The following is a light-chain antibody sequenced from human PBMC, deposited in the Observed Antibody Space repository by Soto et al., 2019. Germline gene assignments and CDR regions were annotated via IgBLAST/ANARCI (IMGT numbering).Light chain of an antibody. CDR1: SSNIGNNY. CDR3: GTWDSSLSADVV. V-gene: IGLV1-51*01. Sequence: QSVLTQPPSVSAAPGQKVTISCSGSSSNIGNNYVSWYQQLPGTAPKLLIYDNNKPPSGIPDRFSGSKSGTSATLGITGLQTGDEADYYCGTWDSSLSADVVFGGGTKLTVL. J-gene: IGLJ2*01. CDR2: DNN.